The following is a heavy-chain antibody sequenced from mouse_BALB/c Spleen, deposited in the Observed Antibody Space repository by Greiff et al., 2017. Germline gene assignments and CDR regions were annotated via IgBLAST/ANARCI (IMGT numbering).Heavy chain of an antibody. CDR2: ISDGGSYT. D-gene: IGHD1-1*01. CDR1: GFTFSDYY. Sequence: EVKLVESGGGLVKPGGSLKLSCAASGFTFSDYYMYWVRQTPEKRLEWVATISDGGSYTYYPDSVKGRFTISRDNAKNNLYLQMSSLKSEDTAMYYCARDSGYYGRRYFDYWGQGTTLTVSS. CDR3: ARDSGYYGRRYFDY. J-gene: IGHJ2*01. V-gene: IGHV5-4*02.